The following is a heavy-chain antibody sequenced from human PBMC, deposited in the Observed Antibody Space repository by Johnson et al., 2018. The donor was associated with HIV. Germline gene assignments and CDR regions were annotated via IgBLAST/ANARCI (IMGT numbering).Heavy chain of an antibody. J-gene: IGHJ3*02. V-gene: IGHV3-66*01. CDR3: AKETTVTPGAFDI. CDR1: GFTFSSYD. Sequence: VQLVESGGGLVQPGGSLRLSCAASGFTFSSYDMHWVRQAIGKGLEWVSVIYSGGSTYYADSVKGRFTISRDNSKNTLYLQMNSLRAEDTAVYYCAKETTVTPGAFDIWGQGTMVTVSS. CDR2: IYSGGST. D-gene: IGHD4-17*01.